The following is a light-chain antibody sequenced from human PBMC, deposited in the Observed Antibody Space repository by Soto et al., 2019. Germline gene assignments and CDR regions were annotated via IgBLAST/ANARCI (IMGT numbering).Light chain of an antibody. V-gene: IGKV1-5*01. CDR3: QQYNSYGT. Sequence: DIEMTHSPSTLSASIGDLATITWRASQSISSWLGWYQQKTGKVPKILNYAAYSLESGVPSRFRGSGSGTEFTLTISSLQTDDFATYYCQQYNSYGTFGQGTKVDIK. J-gene: IGKJ1*01. CDR1: QSISSW. CDR2: AAY.